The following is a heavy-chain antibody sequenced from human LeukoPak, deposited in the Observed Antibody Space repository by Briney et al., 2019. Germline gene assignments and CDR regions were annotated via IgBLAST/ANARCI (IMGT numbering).Heavy chain of an antibody. Sequence: GGSLRLSCAASGFTFSDYYMSWIRQAPGKGLEWVAVISYDGSYKYYADSLKGRFTISRDNSKNTLYLQMNSLRAEDTAVYYCARDIGIEQQLAQGPDHGDAFDIWGQGTMVTVSS. V-gene: IGHV3-30*03. CDR1: GFTFSDYY. J-gene: IGHJ3*02. D-gene: IGHD6-13*01. CDR2: ISYDGSYK. CDR3: ARDIGIEQQLAQGPDHGDAFDI.